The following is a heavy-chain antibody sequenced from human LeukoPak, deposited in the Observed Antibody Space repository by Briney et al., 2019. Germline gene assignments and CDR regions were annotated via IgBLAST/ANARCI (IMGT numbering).Heavy chain of an antibody. D-gene: IGHD3-10*01. CDR3: ASLYGSGSYAFFDY. CDR1: GGSISSYY. Sequence: SETLSLTCTVSGGSISSYYWSWIRQPPGKGLEWIGYIYYSGSTNYNPSLKSRVTISVDTSKNQFSLKLSSVTAADTAVYYCASLYGSGSYAFFDYWGQGTLVTVSS. CDR2: IYYSGST. V-gene: IGHV4-59*12. J-gene: IGHJ4*02.